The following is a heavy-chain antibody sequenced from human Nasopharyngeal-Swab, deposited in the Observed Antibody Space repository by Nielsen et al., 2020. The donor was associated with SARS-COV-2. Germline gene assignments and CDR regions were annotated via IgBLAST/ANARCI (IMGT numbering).Heavy chain of an antibody. D-gene: IGHD3-10*01. Sequence: WIRQAPGKGLEWVANIKQDGSEKYYVDSVKGRFTISRDNAKNSLYLQMNSLRAEDTAVYYCARDFYGSGSYYNAYGMDVWGQGTTVTVSS. J-gene: IGHJ6*02. CDR3: ARDFYGSGSYYNAYGMDV. V-gene: IGHV3-7*01. CDR2: IKQDGSEK.